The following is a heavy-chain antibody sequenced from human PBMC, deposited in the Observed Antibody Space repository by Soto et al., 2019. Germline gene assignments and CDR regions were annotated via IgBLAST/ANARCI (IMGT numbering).Heavy chain of an antibody. CDR1: GFSLSTSGVG. Sequence: QGTLKESGPTLVKPTQTLTLTCSFSGFSLSTSGVGVGWIRQSPGKALEWLALIYWSGDEHYRPSLKSRLSIIKDPSKNHVVLIMTDMDPVDTATYYCARGLATLPVFAFDIWGQGRMVTVSS. J-gene: IGHJ3*02. CDR3: ARGLATLPVFAFDI. D-gene: IGHD6-6*01. CDR2: IYWSGDE. V-gene: IGHV2-5*01.